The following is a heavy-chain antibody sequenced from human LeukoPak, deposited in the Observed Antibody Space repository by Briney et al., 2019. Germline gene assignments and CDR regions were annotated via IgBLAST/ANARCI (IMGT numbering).Heavy chain of an antibody. Sequence: GGSLRLSCAGSGFTFSDYWMTWVRQAPGKGLEWVAVISYDGSNKYYADSVKGRFTISRDNSKNTLYLQMNSLRAEDTAVYYCARGGVAIVPAAAYDYWGQGTLVAVSS. CDR1: GFTFSDYW. CDR2: ISYDGSNK. D-gene: IGHD2-2*01. CDR3: ARGGVAIVPAAAYDY. V-gene: IGHV3-30-3*01. J-gene: IGHJ4*02.